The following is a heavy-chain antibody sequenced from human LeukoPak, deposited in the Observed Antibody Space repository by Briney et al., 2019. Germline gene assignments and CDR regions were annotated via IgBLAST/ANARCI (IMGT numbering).Heavy chain of an antibody. CDR2: ISPRGDIT. V-gene: IGHV3-23*01. CDR1: GFSFS. J-gene: IGHJ5*02. Sequence: GGTLRLSCAAFGFSFSMNWVRQAPGKGLEWVSGISPRGDITYYKDSVRGRFTISRDNFKNTVSLQLNSLRAEDTAVYYCARGSSNVAARNNWFDPWGQGTLVTVSS. D-gene: IGHD6-6*01. CDR3: ARGSSNVAARNNWFDP.